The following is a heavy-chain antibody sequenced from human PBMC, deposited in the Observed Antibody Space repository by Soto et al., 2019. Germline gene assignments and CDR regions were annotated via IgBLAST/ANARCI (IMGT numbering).Heavy chain of an antibody. CDR2: ISAYNGNT. CDR1: GYTFTSYG. Sequence: ASVKVSCKASGYTFTSYGISWVRQAPGQGLEWMGWISAYNGNTNYAQKLQGRVTMTTDTSTSTAYMELRSLRSDDTAVYYCARDKQQLVLGSYYFDYWGQGXLVTVYS. J-gene: IGHJ4*02. CDR3: ARDKQQLVLGSYYFDY. D-gene: IGHD6-13*01. V-gene: IGHV1-18*01.